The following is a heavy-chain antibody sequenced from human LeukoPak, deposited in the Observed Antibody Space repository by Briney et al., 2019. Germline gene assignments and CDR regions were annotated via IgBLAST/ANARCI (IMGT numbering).Heavy chain of an antibody. Sequence: ASVKVSCKASGYTFTSYDINWVRQATGQGLEWMGMIYPRDGSTSYAQKFQGRVTVTRDTSTSTVHMELSGLRSEDTAVYYCARDQEGFDYWGQGTLVTVSS. J-gene: IGHJ4*02. V-gene: IGHV1-46*01. CDR3: ARDQEGFDY. CDR1: GYTFTSYD. CDR2: IYPRDGST.